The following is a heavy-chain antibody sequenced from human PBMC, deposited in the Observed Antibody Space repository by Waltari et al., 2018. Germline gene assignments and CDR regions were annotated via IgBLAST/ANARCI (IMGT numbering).Heavy chain of an antibody. CDR3: AKADDSRPPGWWLVRY. D-gene: IGHD3-22*01. V-gene: IGHV3-21*04. J-gene: IGHJ4*02. CDR2: ISSSSSYI. CDR1: GFTFSSYS. Sequence: EVQLVESGGGLVKPGGSLRLSCAASGFTFSSYSMTWVRQAPGKGLEWVSSISSSSSYIYYADSVKGRFTISRDNAKNSLYLQMNSLRAEDTALYYCAKADDSRPPGWWLVRYWGQGTLVTVSS.